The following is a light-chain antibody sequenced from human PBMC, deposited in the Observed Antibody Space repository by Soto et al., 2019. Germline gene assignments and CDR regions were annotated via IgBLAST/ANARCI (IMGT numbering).Light chain of an antibody. CDR3: SSSTRPSSV. Sequence: QSALTQPASVSGSPGQSLTISCTGTSSDLGGYNYVSWYQQHPGKAPKLIIYDVTDRPSGVSNRFSGSRSGNTASLTISGLQAEDEFIYYCSSSTRPSSVFGSGTKVPVL. V-gene: IGLV2-14*03. J-gene: IGLJ1*01. CDR1: SSDLGGYNY. CDR2: DVT.